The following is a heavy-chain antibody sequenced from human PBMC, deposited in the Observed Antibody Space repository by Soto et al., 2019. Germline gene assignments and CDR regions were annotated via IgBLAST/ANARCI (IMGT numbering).Heavy chain of an antibody. CDR2: IKSKTDGGTT. D-gene: IGHD2-2*01. Sequence: PGGSLRLSCAASGFTFSNAWMRWVRQAPGKGLEWVGRIKSKTDGGTTDYAAPVKGRFTISRDDSKNTLYLQMNSLKTEDTAVYYCTTTYQGAAAGFDPWGQGTLVTVSS. CDR1: GFTFSNAW. CDR3: TTTYQGAAAGFDP. J-gene: IGHJ5*02. V-gene: IGHV3-15*01.